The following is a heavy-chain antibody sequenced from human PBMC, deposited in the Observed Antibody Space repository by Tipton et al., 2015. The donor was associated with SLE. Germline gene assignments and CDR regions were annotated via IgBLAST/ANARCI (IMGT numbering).Heavy chain of an antibody. CDR1: GGSISSYY. Sequence: TLSLTCTVSGGSISSYYWSWIRQPPGKGLEWIGYIYYSGSTNYNPSLKSRVTISVDTSKNQFSLKLSSVTAADTAVYYCARDILTPRSAFDIWGQGTMVTVSS. D-gene: IGHD2-8*01. CDR3: ARDILTPRSAFDI. J-gene: IGHJ3*02. V-gene: IGHV4-59*12. CDR2: IYYSGST.